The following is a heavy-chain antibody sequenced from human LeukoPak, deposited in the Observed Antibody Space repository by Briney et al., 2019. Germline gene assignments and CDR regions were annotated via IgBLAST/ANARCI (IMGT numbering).Heavy chain of an antibody. CDR3: ARTAGRTFDY. Sequence: GASVKVSCKASGYTFTSHGISWVRQAPGQGLEWMGWISSNNGNTKYAQKFQGRVTMTRDTSTSTVYMELSSLRSEDTAVYYCARTAGRTFDYWGQGTLVTVSS. CDR2: ISSNNGNT. J-gene: IGHJ4*02. CDR1: GYTFTSHG. V-gene: IGHV1-18*01. D-gene: IGHD6-6*01.